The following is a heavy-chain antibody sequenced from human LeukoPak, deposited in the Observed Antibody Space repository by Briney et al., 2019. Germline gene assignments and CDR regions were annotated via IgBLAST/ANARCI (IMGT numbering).Heavy chain of an antibody. J-gene: IGHJ4*02. D-gene: IGHD3-9*01. CDR2: ISSSRSTI. CDR1: GFTFSSYS. V-gene: IGHV3-48*04. CDR3: ARDDRDDGILTLLGPYYFDY. Sequence: QPRRSLRLSCAASGFTFSSYSMNWVRQAPGKGLEWVSYISSSRSTIYYADSVKGRFTISRDNAKNSLYLQMNSLRAEDTAVYYCARDDRDDGILTLLGPYYFDYWGQGTLVTVSS.